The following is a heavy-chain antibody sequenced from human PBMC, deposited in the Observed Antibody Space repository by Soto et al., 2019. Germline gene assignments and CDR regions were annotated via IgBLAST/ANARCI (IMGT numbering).Heavy chain of an antibody. CDR1: GGTFNTYS. CDR2: IIPIVGIA. J-gene: IGHJ3*02. CDR3: ARAMVVGATGAFDI. D-gene: IGHD2-15*01. V-gene: IGHV1-69*02. Sequence: QVQLVQSGAEVKKPGSSVKVSCQAAGGTFNTYSINWVRQAPGQGLEWMGRIIPIVGIAKYAQKFQGRVAXTXXXSXXTAYMMEVNSLRPEDTAMYYCARAMVVGATGAFDIWGQGTMVTVSS.